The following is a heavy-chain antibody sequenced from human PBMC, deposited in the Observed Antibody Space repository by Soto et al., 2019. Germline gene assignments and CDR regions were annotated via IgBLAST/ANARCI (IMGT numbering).Heavy chain of an antibody. CDR3: ISHSPEDMIRT. J-gene: IGHJ4*02. CDR1: GFTFSGSP. CDR2: IRNKANSYAT. Sequence: PGGSLRLSXAASGFTFSGSPVHWVRQASGKGLEWVGRIRNKANSYATAYAASVRGRFTISRDDSKNTAFLQMNSLNTEDTAVYYCISHSPEDMIRTWGQGTLVTVSS. V-gene: IGHV3-73*01. D-gene: IGHD2-15*01.